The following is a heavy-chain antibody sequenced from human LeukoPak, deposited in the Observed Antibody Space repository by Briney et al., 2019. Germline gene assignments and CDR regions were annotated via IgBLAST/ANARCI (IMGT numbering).Heavy chain of an antibody. CDR1: GGSISSYY. CDR2: IYYSGST. J-gene: IGHJ4*02. CDR3: ARGARAGYNLEPFDY. Sequence: SETLSLTCTVSGGSISSYYWSWIRQPPGKGLEWIGYIYYSGSTKYNPSLKSRVTISVDTSKNQFSLKLRSVTAADTAVYYCARGARAGYNLEPFDYWGQGALVTVSS. D-gene: IGHD5-24*01. V-gene: IGHV4-59*08.